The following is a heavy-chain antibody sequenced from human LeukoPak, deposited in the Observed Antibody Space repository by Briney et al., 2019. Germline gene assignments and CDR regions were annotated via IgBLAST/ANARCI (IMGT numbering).Heavy chain of an antibody. Sequence: KPSETLSLTCTVSGGSISSGDYYWSWIRQPPGKGLEWIRYIYYSGSTYYNPSLKSRVTISVDTSKNQFSLKLSSVTAADTAVYYCARQSIAARPDYWGQGTLVTVSS. CDR1: GGSISSGDYY. D-gene: IGHD6-6*01. CDR2: IYYSGST. J-gene: IGHJ4*02. V-gene: IGHV4-30-4*01. CDR3: ARQSIAARPDY.